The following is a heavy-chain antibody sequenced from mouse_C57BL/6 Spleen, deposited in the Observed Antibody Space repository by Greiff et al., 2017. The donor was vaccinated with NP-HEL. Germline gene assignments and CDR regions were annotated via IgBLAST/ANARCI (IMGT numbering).Heavy chain of an antibody. V-gene: IGHV1-54*01. Sequence: QVQLQQSGAELVRPGTSVKVSCKASGYAFTNYLIEWVKQRPGQGLEWIGVINPGSGGTNYNEKFKGKATLTADKSSSTAYMQLSSLTSEDSAVYFCARDYPAWFAYWGQGTLVTVSA. CDR1: GYAFTNYL. D-gene: IGHD5-5*01. J-gene: IGHJ3*01. CDR3: ARDYPAWFAY. CDR2: INPGSGGT.